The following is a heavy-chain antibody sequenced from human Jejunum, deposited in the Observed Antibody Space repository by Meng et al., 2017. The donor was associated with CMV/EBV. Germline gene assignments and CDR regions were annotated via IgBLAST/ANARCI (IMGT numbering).Heavy chain of an antibody. D-gene: IGHD1-26*01. CDR2: FYSSDTY. J-gene: IGHJ4*02. Sequence: QVQLQRSGPGLVTPSDTLSITCTVSGGSIRNHYWSWIRQSAGKGLEWIGRFYSSDTYNYHPSLNSRLPMSLDTSKNQFSLNLSSVTAADTAIYYCARGPGASTREGFDYWGLGTLVTVSS. CDR3: ARGPGASTREGFDY. V-gene: IGHV4-4*07. CDR1: GGSIRNHY.